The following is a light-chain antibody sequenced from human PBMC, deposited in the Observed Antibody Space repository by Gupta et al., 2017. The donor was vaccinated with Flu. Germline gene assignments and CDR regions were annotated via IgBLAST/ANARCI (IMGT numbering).Light chain of an antibody. CDR2: GKN. CDR1: SLRSYY. J-gene: IGLJ1*01. CDR3: NSRDSSGNHRL. V-gene: IGLV3-19*01. Sequence: SSELTQDPAVSVALGQTVRITCQGDSLRSYYASWYQQKPGQAPVLVIYGKNNRPSGIPDRFSGSSSGNTASLTITGAQAEDEADYYCNSRDSSGNHRLFGTGTKVNVL.